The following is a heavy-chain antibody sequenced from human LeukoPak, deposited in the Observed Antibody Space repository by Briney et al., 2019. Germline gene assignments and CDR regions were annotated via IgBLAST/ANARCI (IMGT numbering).Heavy chain of an antibody. CDR1: GFTFSSYG. CDR3: AKGPDLITIFGVVITGLDY. J-gene: IGHJ4*02. D-gene: IGHD3-3*01. CDR2: IRYDGSNK. Sequence: PGRSLRLSCAASGFTFSSYGMHWVRQAPGKGLEWVAFIRYDGSNKYYADSVKGRFTISRDNSKNTLYLQMNSLRAEDTAVYYCAKGPDLITIFGVVITGLDYRGQGTLVTVSS. V-gene: IGHV3-30*02.